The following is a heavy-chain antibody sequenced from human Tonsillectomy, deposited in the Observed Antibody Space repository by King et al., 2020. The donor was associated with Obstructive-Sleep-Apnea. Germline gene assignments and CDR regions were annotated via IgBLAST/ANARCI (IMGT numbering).Heavy chain of an antibody. J-gene: IGHJ5*02. Sequence: QLVQSGAEVKKPGSSVRVSCKASGGTFINHAINWVRQAPGQGLEWMGRIIPIFGIVKYAQKFQGRVTITADKSTSTAYMELSSLRSEDTAVYYCARGRDCSGDNCYLNWFDPWGQGTLVTVSS. V-gene: IGHV1-69*04. CDR3: ARGRDCSGDNCYLNWFDP. CDR2: IIPIFGIV. D-gene: IGHD2-15*01. CDR1: GGTFINHA.